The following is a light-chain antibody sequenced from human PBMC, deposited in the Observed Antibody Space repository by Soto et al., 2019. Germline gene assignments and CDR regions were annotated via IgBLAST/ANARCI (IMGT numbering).Light chain of an antibody. V-gene: IGLV9-49*01. CDR3: GADHGSGSNFVV. CDR2: VGTGGIVG. J-gene: IGLJ3*02. CDR1: SGYSNYK. Sequence: QLVLTQPPSASASLGASVTLTCTLSSGYSNYKVDWYQQRPGKGPRFVMRVGTGGIVGSKGDGIPDRFSVLGSGLNRYLTIKNIQEEDESDYHCGADHGSGSNFVVFGGGTKVTVL.